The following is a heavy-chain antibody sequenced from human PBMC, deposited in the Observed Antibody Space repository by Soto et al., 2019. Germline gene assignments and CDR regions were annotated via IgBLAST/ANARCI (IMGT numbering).Heavy chain of an antibody. CDR1: GFTFSSYG. V-gene: IGHV3-33*01. J-gene: IGHJ6*03. Sequence: GGSLRLSCAASGFTFSSYGMHWVRQAPGKGLEWVAVIWYDGSNKYYADSVKGRFTISRDNSKNTLYLQMNSLRAEDTAVYYCARGYGDYTQKSSYYYYYYMDVWGKGTTVTVSS. CDR2: IWYDGSNK. D-gene: IGHD4-17*01. CDR3: ARGYGDYTQKSSYYYYYYMDV.